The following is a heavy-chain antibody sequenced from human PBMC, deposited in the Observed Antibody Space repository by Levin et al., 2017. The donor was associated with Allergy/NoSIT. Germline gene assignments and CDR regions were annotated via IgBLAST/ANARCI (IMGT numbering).Heavy chain of an antibody. CDR3: ARSAHVTVIPAAIVAFDP. CDR1: GGSISSYY. Sequence: LSQTLSLTCTVSGGSISSYYWSWIRQSPGKRPEWIGYIHYTGYTIYSPSLKSRVTISLDTSKNQFSLKLTSVTAADTAVYSCARSAHVTVIPAAIVAFDPWGQGILVTVSS. J-gene: IGHJ5*02. CDR2: IHYTGYT. V-gene: IGHV4-59*08. D-gene: IGHD2-2*01.